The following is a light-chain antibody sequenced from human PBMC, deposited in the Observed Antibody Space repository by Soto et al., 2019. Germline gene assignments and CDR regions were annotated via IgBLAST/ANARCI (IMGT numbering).Light chain of an antibody. Sequence: IQMTQSPSSLSASVGDRVTITCRASQRIITYLNWYQQKPGKAPKLLISPISTLQRGVPSRFSGSGSGTDFTLTITGLQPKDFATYYCQQSYSTPYTFGQGTKLEIK. V-gene: IGKV1-39*01. CDR1: QRIITY. CDR2: PIS. J-gene: IGKJ2*01. CDR3: QQSYSTPYT.